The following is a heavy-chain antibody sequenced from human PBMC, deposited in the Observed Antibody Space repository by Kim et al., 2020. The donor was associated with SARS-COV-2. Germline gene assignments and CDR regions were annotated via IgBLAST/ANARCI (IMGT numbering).Heavy chain of an antibody. V-gene: IGHV4-59*02. CDR1: AGSVRSFY. Sequence: SETLSLTCFVSAGSVRSFYWSWIRQSPGKGLEWIGYIYNSGSTNYNPSLKSRVAMSLDTSKNQLSLKLTSVTAADTAVYYCARGRVRWDYWGQGNLVTVSS. CDR2: IYNSGST. CDR3: ARGRVRWDY. J-gene: IGHJ4*02. D-gene: IGHD3-22*01.